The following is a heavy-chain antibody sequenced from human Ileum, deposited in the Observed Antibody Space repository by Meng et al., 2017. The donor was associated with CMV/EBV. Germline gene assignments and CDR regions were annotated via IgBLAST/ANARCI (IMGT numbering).Heavy chain of an antibody. J-gene: IGHJ5*02. CDR2: FTARGNT. Sequence: QVQLRDCGPVLVKPSETLSLTCSVSGASIRSYCWSWIRQPAGKGLEWIGRFTARGNTNYNPSLKSRVTMSLDTSLNQFSLRLNSVTAADTAVYYCARDVIRDDTGSWFDPWGQGTLVTVSS. CDR1: GASIRSYC. CDR3: ARDVIRDDTGSWFDP. V-gene: IGHV4-4*07. D-gene: IGHD3-9*01.